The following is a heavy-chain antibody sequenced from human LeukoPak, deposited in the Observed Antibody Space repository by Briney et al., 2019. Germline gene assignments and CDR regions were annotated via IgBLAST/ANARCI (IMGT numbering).Heavy chain of an antibody. CDR1: GYTFTSYG. Sequence: GASVKVSCKASGYTFTSYGISWVRQAPGQRLEWMGWISAYNGNTNYAQKLQGRVTMTTDTSTSTAYMELRSLRSDDTAVYYCARDSQWLVEYYFDYWGQGTLVTVSS. V-gene: IGHV1-18*01. D-gene: IGHD6-19*01. CDR2: ISAYNGNT. J-gene: IGHJ4*02. CDR3: ARDSQWLVEYYFDY.